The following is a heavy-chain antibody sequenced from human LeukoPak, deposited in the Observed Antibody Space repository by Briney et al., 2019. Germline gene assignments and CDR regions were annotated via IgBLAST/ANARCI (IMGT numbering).Heavy chain of an antibody. CDR3: AIGENPAAAPFDY. CDR1: GFTFSSYA. J-gene: IGHJ4*02. Sequence: GGSLRLSCAASGFTFSSYAMHWVRQAPGKGLEWVAVISYDGSNKYYADSVKGRFTISRDNSKNTLYLQMNSLRAEDTAVYYCAIGENPAAAPFDYWGQGTLVTVSS. CDR2: ISYDGSNK. V-gene: IGHV3-30*04. D-gene: IGHD2-2*01.